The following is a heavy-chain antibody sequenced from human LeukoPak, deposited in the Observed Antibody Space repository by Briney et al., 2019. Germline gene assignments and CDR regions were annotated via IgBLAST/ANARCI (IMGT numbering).Heavy chain of an antibody. Sequence: SQTLSLTCTVSGGSISSGDYYWSWIRQPPGKGLEWIGYIYYSGSTYYNPSLKSRVTISVDTSKNQFSLKLSSVTAADTAVYYCARLLKYYYDSSGYYYYFDYWGQGTLVTVSS. CDR3: ARLLKYYYDSSGYYYYFDY. CDR1: GGSISSGDYY. J-gene: IGHJ4*02. D-gene: IGHD3-22*01. V-gene: IGHV4-30-4*01. CDR2: IYYSGST.